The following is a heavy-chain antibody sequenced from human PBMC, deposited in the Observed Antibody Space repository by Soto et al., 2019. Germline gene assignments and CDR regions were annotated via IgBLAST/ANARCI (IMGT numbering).Heavy chain of an antibody. CDR3: TSAAVASY. D-gene: IGHD6-19*01. V-gene: IGHV3-73*02. Sequence: EVQLVESGGGLVQPGGSLKVSCAASGFTFSDSAMHWVRQASGKGLEWVGRIRGKTNPYATTYAASLKGRFTISRDDSKSTTYLQMNSLKAEDTAVYYCTSAAVASYWGQGTLVTVSS. CDR2: IRGKTNPYAT. CDR1: GFTFSDSA. J-gene: IGHJ4*02.